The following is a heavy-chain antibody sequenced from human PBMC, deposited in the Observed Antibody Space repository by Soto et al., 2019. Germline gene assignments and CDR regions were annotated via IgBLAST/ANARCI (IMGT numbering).Heavy chain of an antibody. D-gene: IGHD3-10*01. CDR2: IYSGGST. CDR1: GFTVSSNY. J-gene: IGHJ6*03. V-gene: IGHV3-66*01. CDR3: ARGRGWFGELQNPEYYYYYYMDV. Sequence: GESLKISCAASGFTVSSNYMSWVRQAPGKGLEWVSVIYSGGSTYYADSVKGRFTISRDNSKNTLYLQMNSLRAEDTAVYYCARGRGWFGELQNPEYYYYYYMDVWGKGTTVTVSS.